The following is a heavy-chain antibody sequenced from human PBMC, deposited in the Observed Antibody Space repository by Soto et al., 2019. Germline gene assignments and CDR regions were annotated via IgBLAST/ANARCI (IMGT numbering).Heavy chain of an antibody. D-gene: IGHD3-22*01. CDR1: GCTFSDHY. J-gene: IGHJ4*02. CDR3: STHNYYAYAY. Sequence: GGSLRLSCAASGCTFSDHYMDWVRQAPGKGLEWVGQIKSRGDGGTADYAAPVKDRFTISRDDSKNTVSLQMNRLKIEDTAVYYCSTHNYYAYAYWGQGALVTVSS. CDR2: IKSRGDGGTA. V-gene: IGHV3-15*07.